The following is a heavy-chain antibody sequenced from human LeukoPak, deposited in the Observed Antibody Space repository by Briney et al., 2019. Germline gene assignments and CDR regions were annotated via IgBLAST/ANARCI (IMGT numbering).Heavy chain of an antibody. CDR1: GGSISSGPYY. D-gene: IGHD1-26*01. CDR3: AAWGELRGGFVDY. J-gene: IGHJ4*02. Sequence: SETLSLTCTVSGGSISSGPYYWGWIRQPPGKGLEWIGEIYHSGSTNYNPSLKSRVTISVDKSKNQFSLKLSSVTAADTAVYYCAAWGELRGGFVDYWGQGTLVTVSS. V-gene: IGHV4-39*07. CDR2: IYHSGST.